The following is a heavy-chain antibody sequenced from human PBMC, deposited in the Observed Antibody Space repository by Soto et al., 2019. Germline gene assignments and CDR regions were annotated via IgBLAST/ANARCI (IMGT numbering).Heavy chain of an antibody. Sequence: PSETLSLTCTVSGGSISSYYWSWIRQPPGKGLEWIGYIYYSGSTNYNPSLKSRVTISVDTSKNQFSLKLSSVTAADTAVYYCARQIPGQAAAGNSWFDPWGQGTLVTVSS. CDR2: IYYSGST. CDR3: ARQIPGQAAAGNSWFDP. D-gene: IGHD6-13*01. CDR1: GGSISSYY. V-gene: IGHV4-59*08. J-gene: IGHJ5*02.